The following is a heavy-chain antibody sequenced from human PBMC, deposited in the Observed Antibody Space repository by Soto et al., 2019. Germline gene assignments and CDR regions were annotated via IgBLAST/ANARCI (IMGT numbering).Heavy chain of an antibody. Sequence: AXGTLSLTCTVSGGSISSSSYCWGWIRQPPGRGLEWIGSIYYSGSTYYNPSVKSRVTISVDTPKNQFSLKLSSVTAADAAVYYCARHVVVTAHDAFDIWGQGTMVTVSS. J-gene: IGHJ3*02. CDR1: GGSISSSSYC. V-gene: IGHV4-39*01. D-gene: IGHD2-21*02. CDR2: IYYSGST. CDR3: ARHVVVTAHDAFDI.